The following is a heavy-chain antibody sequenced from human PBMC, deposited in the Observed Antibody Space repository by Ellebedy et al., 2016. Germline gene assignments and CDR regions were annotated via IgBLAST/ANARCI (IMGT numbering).Heavy chain of an antibody. CDR2: VYPGGSDS. Sequence: GESLKISCKASGYSYTSYWIAWVRQMPGKGLEWMGLVYPGGSDSRYSPSFQGQVTISVEKSISTAYLQWSSLKASDTGIYFCARSRAIAGTSAPDYWGQGTQVTVSP. J-gene: IGHJ4*02. CDR3: ARSRAIAGTSAPDY. V-gene: IGHV5-51*01. D-gene: IGHD1-20*01. CDR1: GYSYTSYW.